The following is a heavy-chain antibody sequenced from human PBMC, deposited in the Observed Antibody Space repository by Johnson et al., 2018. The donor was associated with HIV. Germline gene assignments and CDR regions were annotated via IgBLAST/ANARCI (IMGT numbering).Heavy chain of an antibody. CDR2: ISYDGRSR. Sequence: QVQLVESGGGVVQPGRSLRLSCAASGFSFNSYAMHWVRQAPGKGLEWVAVISYDGRSRYYTESVKCRFTISSDNSENTLYLQMNSLRAEDTAVYYCARDRGDWDAFDMWGQGTGVIVSS. CDR3: ARDRGDWDAFDM. D-gene: IGHD2-21*01. V-gene: IGHV3-30*04. CDR1: GFSFNSYA. J-gene: IGHJ3*02.